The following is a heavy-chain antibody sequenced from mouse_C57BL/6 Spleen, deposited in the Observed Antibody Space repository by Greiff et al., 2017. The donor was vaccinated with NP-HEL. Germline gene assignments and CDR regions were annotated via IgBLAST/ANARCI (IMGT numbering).Heavy chain of an antibody. CDR2: ILPGSGCT. D-gene: IGHD2-5*01. Sequence: QVQLKESGAELMKPGASVKLSCKATGYTFTGYWIEWVKQRPGPGLEWIGEILPGSGCTNYNEKFKGKATLTADTSSNTAYMQLSSLTTEDSAIYYCARAYYSNLYAIDYWGQGTSVTVSS. J-gene: IGHJ4*01. V-gene: IGHV1-9*01. CDR3: ARAYYSNLYAIDY. CDR1: GYTFTGYW.